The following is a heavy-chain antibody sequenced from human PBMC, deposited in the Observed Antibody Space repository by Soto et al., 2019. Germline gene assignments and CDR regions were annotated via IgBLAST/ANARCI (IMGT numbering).Heavy chain of an antibody. D-gene: IGHD4-17*01. V-gene: IGHV3-43*01. Sequence: EVQLVESGGVVVQPGGSLRLSCAASGFTFDDYTMHWVRQAPGKGLEWVSLISWDGGSTYYADSVKGRFTISRDNSKNSLYLQMNSLRTEDTALYYCARPHYGDYEGPPEYYFDYWGQGTLVTVSS. CDR2: ISWDGGST. CDR3: ARPHYGDYEGPPEYYFDY. CDR1: GFTFDDYT. J-gene: IGHJ4*02.